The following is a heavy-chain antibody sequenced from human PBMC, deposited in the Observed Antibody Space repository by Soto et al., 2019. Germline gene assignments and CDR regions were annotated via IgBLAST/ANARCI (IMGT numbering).Heavy chain of an antibody. CDR2: ISSSSSDI. CDR1: GFTFSSYS. CDR3: ASPLYCTSSSCYGCWYFDL. Sequence: EVQLVESGGGLVKPGGSLRLSCAASGFTFSSYSMNWVRQAPGKGLEWVSSISSSSSDIYYADSVKGRFTISRDNAKNSLYLQINSMRAEDTAVYYCASPLYCTSSSCYGCWYFDLWGRGTLVTVSS. J-gene: IGHJ2*01. V-gene: IGHV3-21*06. D-gene: IGHD2-2*01.